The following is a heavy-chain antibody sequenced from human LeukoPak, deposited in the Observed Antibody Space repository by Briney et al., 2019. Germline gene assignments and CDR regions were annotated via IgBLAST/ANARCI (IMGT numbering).Heavy chain of an antibody. J-gene: IGHJ5*02. D-gene: IGHD2-2*01. V-gene: IGHV3-48*01. CDR1: GFTFSSYS. CDR2: ISSSSSTI. CDR3: ARVYCSSTSCPRSDP. Sequence: GGSLRLSCAASGFTFSSYSMTWVRQAPGKGLEWVSYISSSSSTIYYADSVKGRFTISRDNAKNSLYLQMNSLRAEDTAVYYCARVYCSSTSCPRSDPWGQGTLVTVSS.